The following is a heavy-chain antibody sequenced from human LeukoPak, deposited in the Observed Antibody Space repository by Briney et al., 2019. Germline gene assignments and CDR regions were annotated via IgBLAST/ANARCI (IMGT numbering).Heavy chain of an antibody. Sequence: GASVKVSCKASGYTITTYAMNWVRQAPGQGLEWTGWINTNTGNPTYAQGFTGRFVFSLDTSVSTAYLQISSLKAEDTAVYYCAREEAAAGTRNWFDPWGQGTLVTVSS. J-gene: IGHJ5*02. D-gene: IGHD6-13*01. CDR1: GYTITTYA. V-gene: IGHV7-4-1*02. CDR3: AREEAAAGTRNWFDP. CDR2: INTNTGNP.